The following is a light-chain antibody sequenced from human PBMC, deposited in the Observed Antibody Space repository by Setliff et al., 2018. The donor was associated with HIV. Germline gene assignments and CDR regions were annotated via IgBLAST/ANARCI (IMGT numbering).Light chain of an antibody. CDR1: SSDIGDYNF. Sequence: QSVLTQSASVSGSPGQSITTSCTGTSSDIGDYNFVSWYQQHPGKAPKLMIYDVSKRPSGVSNRFSGSKSGSTASLTISGLQAEDEGDYYCSSYTTTITPYVFGTGTKGTVL. CDR2: DVS. V-gene: IGLV2-14*01. CDR3: SSYTTTITPYV. J-gene: IGLJ1*01.